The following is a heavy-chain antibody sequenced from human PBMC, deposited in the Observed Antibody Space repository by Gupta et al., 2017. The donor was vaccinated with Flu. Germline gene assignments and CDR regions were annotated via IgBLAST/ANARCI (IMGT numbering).Heavy chain of an antibody. CDR2: IHDSGTT. D-gene: IGHD4-17*01. Sequence: QSPGKGLEWIGYIHDSGTTNYSPSLKSRVALSLDPSKTECSLSLQSVTAADTAVYYCATAEPYSDYRFGSWVPGTPVTL. CDR3: ATAEPYSDYRFGS. V-gene: IGHV4-59*01. J-gene: IGHJ5*02.